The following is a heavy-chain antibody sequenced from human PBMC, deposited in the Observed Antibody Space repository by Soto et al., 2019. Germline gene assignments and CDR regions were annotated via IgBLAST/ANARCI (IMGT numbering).Heavy chain of an antibody. J-gene: IGHJ4*02. D-gene: IGHD5-18*01. CDR3: ARRTSRIQLWTPRDLHFDY. Sequence: PSETLSLTCTVSGGSISSSSYYWGWIRQPPGKGLEWIGNIYYSGSTYYNPSLKSRVTISVDTSKNQFSLKLSSVTAADTAVYYCARRTSRIQLWTPRDLHFDYWGQGTLVTVSS. CDR1: GGSISSSSYY. CDR2: IYYSGST. V-gene: IGHV4-39*07.